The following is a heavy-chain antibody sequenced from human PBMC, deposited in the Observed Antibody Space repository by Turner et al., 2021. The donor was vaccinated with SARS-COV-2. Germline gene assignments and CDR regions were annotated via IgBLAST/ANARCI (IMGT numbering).Heavy chain of an antibody. CDR1: GFSLSTSGVG. Sequence: QITLKESGPTLVKPTQTLTLTCTFSGFSLSTSGVGVGWIRQPPEKALEWLALIYWDDDKRYSPSLKSRLTITKDTSKNQVVLTMTNMDPVDTATYYCARHIVVAIFDYWGQGTLVTVSS. J-gene: IGHJ4*02. CDR2: IYWDDDK. V-gene: IGHV2-5*02. D-gene: IGHD2-21*01. CDR3: ARHIVVAIFDY.